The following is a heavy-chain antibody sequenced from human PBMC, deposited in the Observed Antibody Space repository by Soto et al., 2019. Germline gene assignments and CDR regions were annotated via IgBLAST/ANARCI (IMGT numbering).Heavy chain of an antibody. J-gene: IGHJ4*02. V-gene: IGHV3-23*01. Sequence: TGGSLRLSCAASGFTFSSYAMTWVRQAPGKGLEWVSTISGSGSSTYYAESVKGRFTISRDNSKNTLYLQMNSLRTEDTAMYYCVKEGPITNWYFDYWGQGTLVTVSS. CDR2: ISGSGSST. CDR1: GFTFSSYA. CDR3: VKEGPITNWYFDY. D-gene: IGHD1-1*01.